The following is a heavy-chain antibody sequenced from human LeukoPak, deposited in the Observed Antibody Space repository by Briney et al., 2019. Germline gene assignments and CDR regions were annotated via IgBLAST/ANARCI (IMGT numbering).Heavy chain of an antibody. CDR2: ITSSGSTI. CDR3: ARDALYSSSSAVWFDP. Sequence: GSPLRRCSAASEYTFRDDHMRWIRKGPGNGQEWILYITSSGSTIYYADSVKGRFTISRDNAKNSLYLQMNSLRAEDTAVYYCARDALYSSSSAVWFDPWGQGTLVTVSS. CDR1: EYTFRDDH. J-gene: IGHJ5*02. V-gene: IGHV3-11*01. D-gene: IGHD6-6*01.